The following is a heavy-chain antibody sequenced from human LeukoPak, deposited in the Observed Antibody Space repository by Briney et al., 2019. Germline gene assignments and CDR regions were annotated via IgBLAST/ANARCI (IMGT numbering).Heavy chain of an antibody. V-gene: IGHV3-21*01. J-gene: IGHJ4*02. D-gene: IGHD4-23*01. Sequence: GGSLRLSCAASGFTFSSYSMNWVHQAPGKGLEWVSSISSSSSYIYYADSVKGRFTISRDNAKNSLYLQMNSLRAEDTAVYYCARDLRWSYYFDYWGQGTLVTVSS. CDR1: GFTFSSYS. CDR3: ARDLRWSYYFDY. CDR2: ISSSSSYI.